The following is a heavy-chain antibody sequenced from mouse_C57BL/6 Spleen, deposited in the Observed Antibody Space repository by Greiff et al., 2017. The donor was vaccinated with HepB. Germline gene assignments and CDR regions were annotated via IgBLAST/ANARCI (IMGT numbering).Heavy chain of an antibody. CDR1: GFPFSSYA. J-gene: IGHJ2*01. CDR3: ARDPTVGFDY. Sequence: EVMLVESGGGLVKPGGSLKLSCAASGFPFSSYAMSWVRQTPEKRLEWVATISDGGSYTYYPDNVKGRFTISRDNAKNNLYLQMSHLKSEDTAMYYCARDPTVGFDYWGQGTTLTVSS. V-gene: IGHV5-4*01. CDR2: ISDGGSYT. D-gene: IGHD1-1*01.